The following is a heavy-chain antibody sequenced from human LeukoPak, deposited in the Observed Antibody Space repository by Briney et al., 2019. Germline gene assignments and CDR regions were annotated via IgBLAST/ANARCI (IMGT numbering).Heavy chain of an antibody. V-gene: IGHV1-69*11. CDR2: IIPNLGTP. J-gene: IGHJ4*02. CDR3: ASGPQHSCGVGCYSDYFDY. CDR1: GGTFSSYG. D-gene: IGHD2-21*02. Sequence: RASVKVSCKASGGTFSSYGISWVRQAPGQGLEWMGRIIPNLGTPRYKQEFQGRVTISADASTDTAYMELSSLRSEDTAVYYCASGPQHSCGVGCYSDYFDYWGQGTLVTVSS.